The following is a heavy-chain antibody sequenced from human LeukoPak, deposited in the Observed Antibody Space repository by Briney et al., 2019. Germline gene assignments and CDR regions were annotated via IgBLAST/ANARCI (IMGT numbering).Heavy chain of an antibody. J-gene: IGHJ4*02. D-gene: IGHD6-6*01. Sequence: PGGSLRLSCAASGFTFSGSAMHWVRQASGKGLEWVGRIRSKANSYATAYAASVKGRLTISRDDSKNTAYLQMNSLKTEDTAVYYCTRFEYSSSQGGQGTLVTVSS. CDR3: TRFEYSSSQ. CDR2: IRSKANSYAT. V-gene: IGHV3-73*01. CDR1: GFTFSGSA.